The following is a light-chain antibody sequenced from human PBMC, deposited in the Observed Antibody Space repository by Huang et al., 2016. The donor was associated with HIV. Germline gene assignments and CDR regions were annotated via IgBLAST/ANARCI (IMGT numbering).Light chain of an antibody. V-gene: IGKV1-12*01. CDR3: QQTKTSPYT. CDR2: GAS. J-gene: IGKJ2*01. Sequence: DIQVTQAPSFVSASVGDRVSITCRASKGVSTWLAWYQQRPGKPPNLLIHGASSLQSGGPSRFSGRGSGRDFTLTINNLQPEDFATYYCQQTKTSPYTFGQGTKLEI. CDR1: KGVSTW.